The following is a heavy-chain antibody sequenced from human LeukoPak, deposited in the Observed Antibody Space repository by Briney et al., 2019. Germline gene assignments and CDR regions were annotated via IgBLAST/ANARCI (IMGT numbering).Heavy chain of an antibody. CDR3: TTGIRGD. V-gene: IGHV3-15*04. Sequence: GGSLRLPCVVSGFTLSSDWMSWVRQAPGEGLDWVGRIASKTDGGATDYAAPVKGRFTISRDDSKNTLNLQMNSLKTEDTAVYYCTTGIRGDWGQGTLVTVSS. CDR1: GFTLSSDW. CDR2: IASKTDGGAT. D-gene: IGHD3-10*01. J-gene: IGHJ4*02.